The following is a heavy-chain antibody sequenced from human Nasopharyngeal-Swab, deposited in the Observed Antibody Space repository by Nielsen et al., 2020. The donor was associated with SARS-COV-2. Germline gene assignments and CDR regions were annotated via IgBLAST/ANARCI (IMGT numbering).Heavy chain of an antibody. CDR2: ISYDGSNK. D-gene: IGHD3-10*01. J-gene: IGHJ3*02. Sequence: VRQAPGKGLEWVAVISYDGSNKYYADSVKGRFTISRGNSKNTLYLQMNSLRAEDTAVYYCARDGFQLWFGELGSGDAFDIWGQGTMVTVSS. V-gene: IGHV3-30-3*01. CDR3: ARDGFQLWFGELGSGDAFDI.